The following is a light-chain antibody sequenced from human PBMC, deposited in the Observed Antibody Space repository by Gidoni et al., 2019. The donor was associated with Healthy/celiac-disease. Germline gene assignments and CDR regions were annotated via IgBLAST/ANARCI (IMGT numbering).Light chain of an antibody. Sequence: SSELTQDPAVSVALGQTVRITCQGDSLRGFYASWYQQKPGQAPVLVIYGKNNRPSGIPDRFSGPSSGNTASLTITGAQAEDEADYYCNSRDSSGNHLVFGGGTKLTVL. CDR3: NSRDSSGNHLV. V-gene: IGLV3-19*01. CDR2: GKN. CDR1: SLRGFY. J-gene: IGLJ2*01.